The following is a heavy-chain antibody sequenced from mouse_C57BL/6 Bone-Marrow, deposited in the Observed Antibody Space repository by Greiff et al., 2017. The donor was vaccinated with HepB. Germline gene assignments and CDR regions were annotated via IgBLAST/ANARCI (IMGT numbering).Heavy chain of an antibody. CDR1: GFNIKDDY. V-gene: IGHV14-4*01. J-gene: IGHJ2*01. Sequence: VQLQQSGAELVRPGASVKLSCTASGFNIKDDYMHWVKQRPEQGLEWIGWIDPENGDTEYASKFQGKATIPADTSSNTAYLQLSSLTSEDTAVYYCTTYYGSSYYFDYWGQGTTLTVSS. CDR3: TTYYGSSYYFDY. CDR2: IDPENGDT. D-gene: IGHD1-1*01.